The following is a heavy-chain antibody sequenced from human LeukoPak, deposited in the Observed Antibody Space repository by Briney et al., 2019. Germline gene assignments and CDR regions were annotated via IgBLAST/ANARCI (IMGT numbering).Heavy chain of an antibody. Sequence: GASVKVPCKISGYPLNELSVHGVGRPPGKGLEWMGGVDPDDGQRVYAQRFQGRVTMTEDTSTNTAYMELSRLRSEDTAVYFCAAVSGHYTVLDIWGQGALVTVST. J-gene: IGHJ5*02. D-gene: IGHD4-11*01. CDR2: VDPDDGQR. CDR1: GYPLNELS. CDR3: AAVSGHYTVLDI. V-gene: IGHV1-24*01.